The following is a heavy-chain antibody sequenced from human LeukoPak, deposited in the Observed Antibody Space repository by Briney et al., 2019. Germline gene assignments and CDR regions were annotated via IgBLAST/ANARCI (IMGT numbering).Heavy chain of an antibody. D-gene: IGHD2-2*01. J-gene: IGHJ4*02. V-gene: IGHV4-30-4*01. CDR1: GGSISSYY. Sequence: SETLSLTCTVSGGSISSYYWSWIRQPPGKGLEWIGYIYYSGSTYYNPSLKSRVTISVDTSKNQFSLKLSSVTAADTAVYYCARGIRHCSSTSCYAWGPFDYWGQGTLVTVSS. CDR3: ARGIRHCSSTSCYAWGPFDY. CDR2: IYYSGST.